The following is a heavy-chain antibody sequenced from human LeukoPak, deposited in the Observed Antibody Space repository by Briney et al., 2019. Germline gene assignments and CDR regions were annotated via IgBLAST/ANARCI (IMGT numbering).Heavy chain of an antibody. D-gene: IGHD6-13*01. CDR3: AREGYSSSWLSEWGAFDI. Sequence: GASVKVSCKASGYTFTSYGISWVRQAPGQGLEWMGWISAYNGNTNYAQKLQGRVTMTTDTSTSTAYMELRSLRSDDTAVYYCAREGYSSSWLSEWGAFDIWGQGTMVTVSS. CDR2: ISAYNGNT. CDR1: GYTFTSYG. J-gene: IGHJ3*02. V-gene: IGHV1-18*01.